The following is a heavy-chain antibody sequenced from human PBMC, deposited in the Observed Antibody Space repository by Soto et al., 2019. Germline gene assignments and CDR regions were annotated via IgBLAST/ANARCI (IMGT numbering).Heavy chain of an antibody. V-gene: IGHV4-39*01. CDR1: GGSISSSSYY. CDR2: IYYSGST. Sequence: SETLSLTCTVSGGSISSSSYYWGWIRQPPGKGLEWIGSIYYSGSTYYNPSLKSRVTISVETSKNHFSLKLSSVTAADTAVYYCAGLRFLEAIFDYWGQGTLVTVSS. D-gene: IGHD3-3*01. CDR3: AGLRFLEAIFDY. J-gene: IGHJ4*02.